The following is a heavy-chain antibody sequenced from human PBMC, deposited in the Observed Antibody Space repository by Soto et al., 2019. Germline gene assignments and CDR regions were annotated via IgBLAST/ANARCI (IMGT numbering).Heavy chain of an antibody. V-gene: IGHV3-23*01. CDR3: VKAARAVPANEQYDF. CDR2: ISGSGGLR. Sequence: EVQLLASGGGLVQPGGSLTLSCAASGFAFSNYAISWVRQAPEKGLEWVSDISGSGGLRHYADSVKGRLTISRDNSKNTVYLQLKSLTAEETAIYYCVKAARAVPANEQYDFWGQGTWVTVSS. CDR1: GFAFSNYA. D-gene: IGHD6-19*01. J-gene: IGHJ4*02.